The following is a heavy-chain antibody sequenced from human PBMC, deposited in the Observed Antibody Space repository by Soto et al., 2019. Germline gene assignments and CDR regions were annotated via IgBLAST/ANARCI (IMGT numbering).Heavy chain of an antibody. D-gene: IGHD1-26*01. V-gene: IGHV4-31*03. Sequence: QVQLQESGPGLVKPSQTLSLTCTVSGGSISSGGYYWSWIRQHPGKGLAWIGYAYYSGSTYDNPSLQCRVTQTVDPPKNQFSPQLSSVTAADTAVYYWAGLYSGSPGGTLRYWGEGTLVTVSS. CDR3: AGLYSGSPGGTLRY. CDR2: AYYSGST. J-gene: IGHJ4*02. CDR1: GGSISSGGYY.